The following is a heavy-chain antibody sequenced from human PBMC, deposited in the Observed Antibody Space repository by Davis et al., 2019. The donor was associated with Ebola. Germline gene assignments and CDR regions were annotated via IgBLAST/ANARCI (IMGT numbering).Heavy chain of an antibody. CDR3: AKGGGSYGNWYFDL. CDR1: GFTFSNNW. J-gene: IGHJ2*01. Sequence: HTGGSLRLSCTVSGFTFSNNWMSWVRQVPGKGLVWVSSINRDGTTTTYADSVKGRFTISRDNAKNTLYLQMNSLRAEDTAVYYCAKGGGSYGNWYFDLWGRGTLVTVSS. CDR2: INRDGTTT. V-gene: IGHV3-74*01. D-gene: IGHD1-26*01.